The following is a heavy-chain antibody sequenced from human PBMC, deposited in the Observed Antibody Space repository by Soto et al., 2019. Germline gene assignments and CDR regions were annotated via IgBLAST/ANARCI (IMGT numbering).Heavy chain of an antibody. V-gene: IGHV1-69*01. D-gene: IGHD5-18*01. CDR2: IIPIFGTA. CDR3: ARAFLGTDRGYSYGPYYYGKDV. J-gene: IGHJ6*02. Sequence: QVQLVQSGAEVKKPGSSVKVSCKASGGTFSSYAISWVRQAPGQGLEWMGGIIPIFGTANYAQKFQGRVTITADESTSTAYMELSSLRSEDTAVYYCARAFLGTDRGYSYGPYYYGKDVWGQGTTVTVSS. CDR1: GGTFSSYA.